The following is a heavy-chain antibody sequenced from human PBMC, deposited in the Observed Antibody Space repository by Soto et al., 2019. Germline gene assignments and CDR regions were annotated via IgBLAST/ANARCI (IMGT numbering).Heavy chain of an antibody. D-gene: IGHD2-15*01. CDR1: RDSISSSTC. J-gene: IGHJ4*02. CDR3: SSSPGSLAGDY. Sequence: QVQLRESGPGLVKPSGTLSLTCAVSRDSISSSTCWSWVRQPPGRGLGWIGAIFHSGSTNYNPALKSRVTIAVGKSKNQFSLNLNSVTAADTAVYYWSSSPGSLAGDYWGQGILVSVTS. CDR2: IFHSGST. V-gene: IGHV4-4*02.